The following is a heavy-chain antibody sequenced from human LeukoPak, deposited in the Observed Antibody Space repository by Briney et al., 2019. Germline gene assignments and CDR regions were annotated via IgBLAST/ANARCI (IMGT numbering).Heavy chain of an antibody. CDR2: INSDGSST. CDR3: ASLGYSYGQLDN. D-gene: IGHD5-18*01. CDR1: GFTFSSYW. Sequence: GGSLRLSCAASGFTFSSYWMHWVRQAPGKGLVWVSRINSDGSSTSYADSVKGRFTISRDNAKNTLYLQMNSLRAEDTAVYYCASLGYSYGQLDNWGQGTLVTVSA. J-gene: IGHJ4*02. V-gene: IGHV3-74*01.